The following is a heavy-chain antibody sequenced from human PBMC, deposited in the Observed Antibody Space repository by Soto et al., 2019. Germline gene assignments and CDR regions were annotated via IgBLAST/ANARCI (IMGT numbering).Heavy chain of an antibody. Sequence: GGSLRLSCAASGFTFSIYAMSCVRQGPGKGLDWVSSISGSGGSTYYADAVRGRFTISRDNSKNTLYLQMNSLRAEDTAVYYCAKDGSVSAYYYSYGMDVWGQGTTVTVSS. CDR1: GFTFSIYA. V-gene: IGHV3-23*01. J-gene: IGHJ6*02. CDR3: AKDGSVSAYYYSYGMDV. CDR2: ISGSGGST.